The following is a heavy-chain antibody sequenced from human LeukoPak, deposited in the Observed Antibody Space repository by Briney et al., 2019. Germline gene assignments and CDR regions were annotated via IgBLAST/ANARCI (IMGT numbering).Heavy chain of an antibody. CDR3: AKGGGKYFDY. J-gene: IGHJ4*02. D-gene: IGHD3-10*01. CDR1: GFTFSNYG. Sequence: AGGSLRLSCAASGFTFSNYGMSWVRQAPGKGLEWVSTIDTSGGGTYYANSVKGRFTISRDNSKNTRYLQMNSLRAEDTGVYYCAKGGGKYFDYWGQGTLVTVSS. V-gene: IGHV3-23*01. CDR2: IDTSGGGT.